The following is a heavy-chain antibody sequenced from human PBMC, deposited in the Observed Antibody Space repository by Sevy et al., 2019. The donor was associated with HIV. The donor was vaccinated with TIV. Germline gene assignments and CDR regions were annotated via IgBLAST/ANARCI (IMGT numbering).Heavy chain of an antibody. V-gene: IGHV4-34*01. J-gene: IGHJ4*02. CDR1: SGTFSAYY. D-gene: IGHD4-4*01. CDR2: INHSGST. CDR3: ARGVTVTTVPYYFDY. Sequence: SETLSLTCAVYSGTFSAYYRSWIRQPPGKGLEWIGEINHSGSTNYNPSRKSRVTISLSKSNNQLSLKLTSVTAADTAVYYCARGVTVTTVPYYFDYWGQGTLVTVSS.